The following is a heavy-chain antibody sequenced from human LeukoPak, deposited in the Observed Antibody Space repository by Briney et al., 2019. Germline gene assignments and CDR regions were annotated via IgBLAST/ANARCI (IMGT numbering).Heavy chain of an antibody. CDR1: GGTFSSYA. CDR2: IIPILGIA. CDR3: AREVIVVVPAAIGSAGDYYYGMDV. Sequence: ASVKVSCKASGGTFSSYAISWVRQAPGQGLEWMGRIIPILGIANYAQKFQGRVTITADKSTSTAYMELSSLRSEDTAVYYCAREVIVVVPAAIGSAGDYYYGMDVWGQGTTVTVSS. J-gene: IGHJ6*02. V-gene: IGHV1-69*04. D-gene: IGHD2-2*01.